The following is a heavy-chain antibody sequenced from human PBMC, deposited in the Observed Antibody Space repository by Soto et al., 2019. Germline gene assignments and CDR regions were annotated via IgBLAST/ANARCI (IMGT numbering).Heavy chain of an antibody. CDR2: VTANGGST. V-gene: IGHV3-23*01. D-gene: IGHD6-13*01. Sequence: GVSVRLSCAATGFTFSVDAMTWVRQAPGKGLEWVSAVTANGGSTYSADSVKGRFTISRDNSKNTLYLQMNSLRAEDTAVYYCARAYSSSPLEAFDIWGKGTMVTVSS. J-gene: IGHJ3*02. CDR3: ARAYSSSPLEAFDI. CDR1: GFTFSVDA.